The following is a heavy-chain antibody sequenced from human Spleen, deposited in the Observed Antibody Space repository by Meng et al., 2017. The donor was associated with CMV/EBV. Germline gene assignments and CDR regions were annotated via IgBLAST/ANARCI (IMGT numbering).Heavy chain of an antibody. CDR3: AKGRRGITIFGVADFDY. D-gene: IGHD3-3*01. CDR1: GLTFSDYE. J-gene: IGHJ4*02. Sequence: GESLKISCAASGLTFSDYEMNWVRQAPGKGLEWVSALSGSGGYTYYADSVKGRFTISRDNSKNTLYLQMNSLRAEDTAVYYCAKGRRGITIFGVADFDYWGQGTLVTVSS. V-gene: IGHV3-23*01. CDR2: LSGSGGYT.